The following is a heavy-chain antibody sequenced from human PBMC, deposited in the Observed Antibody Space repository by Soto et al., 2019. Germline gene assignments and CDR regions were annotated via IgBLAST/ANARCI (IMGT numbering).Heavy chain of an antibody. J-gene: IGHJ3*02. V-gene: IGHV3-30*18. Sequence: GGSLRLSCAASGFTFSSYGMHWVRQAPGKGLEWVAVISYDGSNKYYADSVKGRFTISRDNSKNTLYLQMNSLRAEDTAVYYCAKRGSSGWYFAFDIWGQGKMVTVSS. CDR2: ISYDGSNK. D-gene: IGHD6-19*01. CDR3: AKRGSSGWYFAFDI. CDR1: GFTFSSYG.